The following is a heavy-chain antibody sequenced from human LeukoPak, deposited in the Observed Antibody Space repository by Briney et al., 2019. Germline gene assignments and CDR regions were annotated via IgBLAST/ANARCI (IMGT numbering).Heavy chain of an antibody. D-gene: IGHD3-10*01. J-gene: IGHJ4*02. CDR2: THRSGDT. CDR3: ATRHHSRTYMVPLDS. Sequence: PSGTLSLTCAVYGVSISSDNWWTWVRQPPGKGLEWIGETHRSGDTKYNPSLNGRVTISMDNSTNQLSLNLISVTAADTAIYFCATRHHSRTYMVPLDSWGQGTLVTVSS. V-gene: IGHV4-4*02. CDR1: GVSISSDNW.